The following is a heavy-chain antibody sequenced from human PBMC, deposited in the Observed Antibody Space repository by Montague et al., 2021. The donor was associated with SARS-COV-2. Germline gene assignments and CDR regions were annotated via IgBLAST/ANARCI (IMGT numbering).Heavy chain of an antibody. D-gene: IGHD1-26*01. J-gene: IGHJ6*02. CDR1: GFSLTTSALC. CDR2: IDWDDDK. Sequence: PALVKPTQTLTLTCTFSGFSLTTSALCVSWIRQPPGKAPDWLARIDWDDDKHYNASLKTRLTISKDTSKNHVVLAMTNMDPVDTGTYYCARSGQPAGNYAHLGYYGLDVWGRGTTVTVSS. CDR3: ARSGQPAGNYAHLGYYGLDV. V-gene: IGHV2-70*11.